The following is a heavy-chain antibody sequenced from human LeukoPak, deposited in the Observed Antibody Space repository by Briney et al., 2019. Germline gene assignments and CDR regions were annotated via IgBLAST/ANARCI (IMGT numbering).Heavy chain of an antibody. CDR3: ATSLRITMIVAFDY. CDR2: IKQDGSEK. V-gene: IGHV3-7*01. J-gene: IGHJ4*02. D-gene: IGHD3-22*01. CDR1: GFTVSSNY. Sequence: GGSLRLSCAASGFTVSSNYMSWVRQAPGKGLEWVANIKQDGSEKYYVDSVKGRFTISRDNAKNSLYLQMNSLRAEDTAVYYCATSLRITMIVAFDYWGQGTLVTVSS.